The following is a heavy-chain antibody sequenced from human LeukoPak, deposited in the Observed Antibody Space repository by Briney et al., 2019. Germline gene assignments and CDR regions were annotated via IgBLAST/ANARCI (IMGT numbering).Heavy chain of an antibody. CDR1: GGSISSYY. V-gene: IGHV4-59*12. Sequence: PSETLSLTCTVSGGSISSYYWSWIRQPPGKGLEWIGYIYYSGSTNYNPSLKSRVTISVDTSKNQFSLKLSSVTAADTAVYYCAREENCYDSSAPSGWFDPWGQGTLVTVSS. J-gene: IGHJ5*02. CDR3: AREENCYDSSAPSGWFDP. D-gene: IGHD3-22*01. CDR2: IYYSGST.